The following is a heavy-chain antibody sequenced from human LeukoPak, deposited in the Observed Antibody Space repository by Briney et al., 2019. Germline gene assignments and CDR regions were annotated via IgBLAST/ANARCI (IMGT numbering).Heavy chain of an antibody. CDR1: GFTFSSHA. V-gene: IGHV3-23*01. J-gene: IGHJ4*02. CDR3: ARMMGIGYFDY. CDR2: ISGSGGST. D-gene: IGHD7-27*01. Sequence: GGSLRLSCGASGFTFSSHAMTWVRQAPGKGLEWVSAISGSGGSTYYADPVKGRFTISRDNSKNTLYLQMNSLRAGDAAVYYCARMMGIGYFDYWGQGTLVTVSS.